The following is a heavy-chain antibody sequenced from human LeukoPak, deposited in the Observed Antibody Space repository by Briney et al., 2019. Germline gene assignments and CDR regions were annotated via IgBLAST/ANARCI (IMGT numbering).Heavy chain of an antibody. CDR3: ARVPQYYYGSGSPYYFDY. J-gene: IGHJ4*02. D-gene: IGHD3-10*01. Sequence: ASVKVSCKASGYTFTSYYMHWVRQAPGQGLEWMGWINPNSGGTNYAQKFQGRVTMTRDTSISTAYMELSRLRSDDTAVYYCARVPQYYYGSGSPYYFDYWGQGTLVTVSS. CDR1: GYTFTSYY. V-gene: IGHV1-2*02. CDR2: INPNSGGT.